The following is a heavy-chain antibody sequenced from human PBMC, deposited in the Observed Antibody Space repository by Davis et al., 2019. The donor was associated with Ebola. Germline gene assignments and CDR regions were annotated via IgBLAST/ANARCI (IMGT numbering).Heavy chain of an antibody. Sequence: SETLSLTCTVSGGSVSSGSYYWSWIRQPPGKGLEWIGYIYYIGKTNYNPSLESRVTISVDTSKNQFSLKLSSVTAADTAVYYCARAHIVLMVYASYFDLWGRGTLVTVSS. CDR3: ARAHIVLMVYASYFDL. J-gene: IGHJ2*01. V-gene: IGHV4-61*01. CDR2: IYYIGKT. D-gene: IGHD2-8*01. CDR1: GGSVSSGSYY.